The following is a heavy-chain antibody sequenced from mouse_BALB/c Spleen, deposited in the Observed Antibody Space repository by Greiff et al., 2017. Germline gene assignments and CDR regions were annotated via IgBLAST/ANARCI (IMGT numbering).Heavy chain of an antibody. Sequence: QVTLKVSGPGILQPSQTLSLTCSYSGFSLSTSGMGVSWIRLPSGKGLAWLAHIYWDDDKRYNPSLKSRLTISKDTSRNQVFLKITSVDTADTATYYCARRRDYDRAMDYWGQGTSGTVSS. CDR1: GFSLSTSGMG. D-gene: IGHD2-4*01. CDR2: IYWDDDK. J-gene: IGHJ4*01. CDR3: ARRRDYDRAMDY. V-gene: IGHV8-12*01.